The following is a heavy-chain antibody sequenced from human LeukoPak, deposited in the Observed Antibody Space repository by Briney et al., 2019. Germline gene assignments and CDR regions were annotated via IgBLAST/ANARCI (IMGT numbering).Heavy chain of an antibody. V-gene: IGHV4-59*01. CDR2: IHSSGTT. D-gene: IGHD6-25*01. CDR3: ARGGASSEWFDP. Sequence: SETLSLTCTVSGDSISGYYWSGIRQPPGKGLEWIAFIHSSGTTNYSPSLKSRVSISVDTSNNQFSLNVNSVTAADTAVYYCARGGASSEWFDPWGQGTLVTVSS. J-gene: IGHJ5*02. CDR1: GDSISGYY.